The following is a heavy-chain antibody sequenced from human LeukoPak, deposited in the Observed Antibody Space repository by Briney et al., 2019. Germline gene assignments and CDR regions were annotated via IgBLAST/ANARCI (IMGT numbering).Heavy chain of an antibody. V-gene: IGHV3-48*03. D-gene: IGHD2-21*01. CDR2: ISSSGSTI. CDR3: ARGPLPRGEEYFDY. J-gene: IGHJ4*02. CDR1: GFTFSSYE. Sequence: GGSLRLSCAASGFTFSSYEMNWVRQAPGKGLEWVSYISSSGSTIYYADSVKGRFTISRDNAKNSLYLQMNSLRAEDTAVYYCARGPLPRGEEYFDYWGQGTLVTVSS.